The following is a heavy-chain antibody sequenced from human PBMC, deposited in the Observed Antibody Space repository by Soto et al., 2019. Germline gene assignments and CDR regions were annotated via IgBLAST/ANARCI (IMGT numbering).Heavy chain of an antibody. CDR2: IYHSGRT. D-gene: IGHD6-19*01. V-gene: IGHV4-4*02. CDR3: ARNNEAGYSSGLGGNFDY. J-gene: IGHJ4*02. Sequence: QVQLQESGPGLVKPSGTLSLTCAVSGGSISSSNWWRWVRQPPGKGLEWIGEIYHSGRTNYNPSLKSRVTISVDKSKNQFSLKLSSVTAADTAVYYCARNNEAGYSSGLGGNFDYWGQGTLVTVSS. CDR1: GGSISSSNW.